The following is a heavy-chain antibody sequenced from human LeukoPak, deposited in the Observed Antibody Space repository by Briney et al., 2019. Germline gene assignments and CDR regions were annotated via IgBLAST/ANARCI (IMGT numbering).Heavy chain of an antibody. Sequence: SETLSLTCTVSGGSISSYYWSWIRQPPGKGLEWIGYIYYSGSTNYNPSLKSRVTISVDTSKNQFSLKLSSVTAADTAVYYCARDWPGYSYGKLPYYYYYYMDVWGKGTTVTISS. J-gene: IGHJ6*03. V-gene: IGHV4-59*12. CDR3: ARDWPGYSYGKLPYYYYYYMDV. D-gene: IGHD5-18*01. CDR2: IYYSGST. CDR1: GGSISSYY.